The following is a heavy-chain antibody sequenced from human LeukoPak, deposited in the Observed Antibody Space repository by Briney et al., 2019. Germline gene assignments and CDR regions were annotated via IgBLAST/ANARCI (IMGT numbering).Heavy chain of an antibody. V-gene: IGHV3-21*04. Sequence: GGSLRLSCAASGFTFSSYSMNWVRQAPGKGLEWVSSISGSSSYIYYADSVKGRFTISRDNAKNSLYLQVNSLRAEDTAVYYCAKADIVGATFRIDYWGQGTLVTVSS. CDR3: AKADIVGATFRIDY. CDR1: GFTFSSYS. J-gene: IGHJ4*02. D-gene: IGHD1-26*01. CDR2: ISGSSSYI.